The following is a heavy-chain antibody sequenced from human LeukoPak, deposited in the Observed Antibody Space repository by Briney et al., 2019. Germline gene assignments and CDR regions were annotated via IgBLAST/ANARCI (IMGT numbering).Heavy chain of an antibody. J-gene: IGHJ4*02. CDR1: GFTFSIYC. CDR2: ICPDGPVT. V-gene: IGHV3-74*01. Sequence: GGSLRLSCAASGFTFSIYCMHWVRQAPGKGPMWVSRICPDGPVTNYADSVKARFSISRDNARNTVYLQMNSLRAEGTAIYYCVRDFRSADYWGQGTLVTVSS. CDR3: VRDFRSADY.